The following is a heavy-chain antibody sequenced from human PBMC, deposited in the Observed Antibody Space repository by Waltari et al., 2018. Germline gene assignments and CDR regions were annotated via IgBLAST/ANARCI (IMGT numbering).Heavy chain of an antibody. V-gene: IGHV4-61*02. CDR1: GGSILSRSYS. D-gene: IGHD6-13*01. J-gene: IGHJ4*02. Sequence: HVQLQASGPGMVMPSQTLSLTCTVSGGSILSRSYSWRWLRQPAGKGLEWIGRIYTSGSTNTIPSHKGRRTIAVDTSKNQFSLKLSSESAADTAGDYCAGALDKPSIAAGGSLDDWGQGTLGTVSS. CDR3: AGALDKPSIAAGGSLDD. CDR2: IYTSGST.